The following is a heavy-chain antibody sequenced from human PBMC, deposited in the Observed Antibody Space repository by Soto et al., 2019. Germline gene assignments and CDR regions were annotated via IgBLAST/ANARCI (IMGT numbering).Heavy chain of an antibody. J-gene: IGHJ4*02. CDR2: ISSSSSYI. V-gene: IGHV3-21*01. D-gene: IGHD6-19*01. Sequence: GGSLRLSCAASGFTFRSYSMNWVRQAPGKGLEWVSSISSSSSYIYYADSVKGRFTISRDNAKNSLYLQMNSLRAEDTAVYYCARVSDGWYLVDYWGQGTLVTVSS. CDR3: ARVSDGWYLVDY. CDR1: GFTFRSYS.